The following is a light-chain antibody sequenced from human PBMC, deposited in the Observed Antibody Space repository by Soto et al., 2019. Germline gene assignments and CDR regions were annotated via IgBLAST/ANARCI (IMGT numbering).Light chain of an antibody. J-gene: IGLJ3*02. CDR2: DVS. CDR3: SSYTASNTVV. V-gene: IGLV2-14*01. Sequence: QSALTQPASVSGSPGQSITISCTGTSSDVGGYKSVSWYQRHPGKAPKLMIYDVSDRPSGVSNRFSGSKSGNTASLTISGLQAEDEADYYCSSYTASNTVVFGGGTKLTV. CDR1: SSDVGGYKS.